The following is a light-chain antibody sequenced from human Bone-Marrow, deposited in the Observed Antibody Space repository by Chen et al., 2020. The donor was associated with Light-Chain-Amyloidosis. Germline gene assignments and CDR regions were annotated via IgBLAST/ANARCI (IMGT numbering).Light chain of an antibody. J-gene: IGLJ1*01. CDR3: SSYTITNTLV. Sequence: SALTQPASVSGPPGQSFPISCTGTSSDVGGDNHVSWYQQHPDKAPKLMIYEVTNRPSWVPDRFSGSKSDNTASLTISGLQTEDEADYFCSSYTITNTLVFGSGTRVTVL. CDR1: SSDVGGDNH. V-gene: IGLV2-14*01. CDR2: EVT.